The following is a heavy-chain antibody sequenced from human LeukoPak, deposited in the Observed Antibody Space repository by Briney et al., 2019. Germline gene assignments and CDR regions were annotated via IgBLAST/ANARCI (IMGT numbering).Heavy chain of an antibody. CDR2: INLDGREK. V-gene: IGHV3-7*01. CDR1: GFTFSRHW. CDR3: ARDDWGPGDH. Sequence: SGGSLRLSCATSGFTFSRHWMSWVRQAPGRGLERVANINLDGREKYYVDSVKGRFTISRDNAMNSLFLQMNSLRGEDAAVYYCARDDWGPGDHWGQGTLVTASS. J-gene: IGHJ4*02. D-gene: IGHD3-9*01.